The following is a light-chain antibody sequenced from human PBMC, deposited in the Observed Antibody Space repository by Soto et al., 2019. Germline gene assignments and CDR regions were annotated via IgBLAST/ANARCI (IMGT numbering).Light chain of an antibody. CDR2: GAS. J-gene: IGKJ1*01. CDR1: QSVSGN. CDR3: QQYNNWPQT. Sequence: EILMTQSPATLSVSPGERATLSCRASQSVSGNLACYQQKPGQAPRLLIYGASTRATDIPARFSGSGSGTEFTLTISSLQSGDFAVYYCQQYNNWPQTFGQGTKVEIK. V-gene: IGKV3-15*01.